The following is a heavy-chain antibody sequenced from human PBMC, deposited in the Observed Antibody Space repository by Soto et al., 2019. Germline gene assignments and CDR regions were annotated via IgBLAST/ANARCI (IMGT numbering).Heavy chain of an antibody. CDR3: AREGLLWFGEFYYFDY. V-gene: IGHV3-30-3*01. CDR1: GFTFSSYA. Sequence: QVQLVESGGGVVQPGRSLRLSCAASGFTFSSYAMHWVRQAPGTGLEWVAVISYDGSNKYYADSVKGRFTISRDNSKNTLYLQMNCLRAEDTAVYYCAREGLLWFGEFYYFDYWGQGALVTVSS. D-gene: IGHD3-10*01. CDR2: ISYDGSNK. J-gene: IGHJ4*02.